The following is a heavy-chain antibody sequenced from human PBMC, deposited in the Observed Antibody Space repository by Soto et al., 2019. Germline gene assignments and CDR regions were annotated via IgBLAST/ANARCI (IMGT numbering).Heavy chain of an antibody. CDR1: GGSIGSYY. CDR2: IYYSGST. J-gene: IGHJ4*02. CDR3: ARGKLERRYFDY. D-gene: IGHD1-1*01. Sequence: SATLSLTSTASGGSIGSYYWSWIRQPPGKGLEWIGYIYYSGSTNYNPSLKSRVTISVDTSKNQFSLKLSSVTAADTAVYYCARGKLERRYFDYWGQGTLFTVSS. V-gene: IGHV4-59*01.